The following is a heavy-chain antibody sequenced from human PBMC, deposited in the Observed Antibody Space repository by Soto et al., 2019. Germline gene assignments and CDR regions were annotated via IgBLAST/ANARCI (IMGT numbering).Heavy chain of an antibody. Sequence: QVQLVQSGAEVKKPGASVKVSCKASGYTFTGYYMHWVRQAPGQGLEWMGWINPNSGGTNYAQKFQGRVTMTRDTSISTAYMELSRLRSDDTAVYYCARDWLVPAANGNWFDPWGQGTLVTVSS. J-gene: IGHJ5*02. D-gene: IGHD2-2*01. CDR3: ARDWLVPAANGNWFDP. CDR1: GYTFTGYY. CDR2: INPNSGGT. V-gene: IGHV1-2*02.